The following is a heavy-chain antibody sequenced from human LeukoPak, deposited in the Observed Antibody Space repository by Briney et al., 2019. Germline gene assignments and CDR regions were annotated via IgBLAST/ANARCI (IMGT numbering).Heavy chain of an antibody. CDR1: GFTVSSNY. V-gene: IGHV3-53*04. D-gene: IGHD6-13*01. Sequence: GGSLRLSCAASGFTVSSNYMSWVRQAPGKGLEWVSVIYPGGSTYYADSVKGRFTISRHNSENTLDLQMNSLRVEDTAVYYCARGPWAAAGGSIDGLDIWGQGTMVTVSS. J-gene: IGHJ3*02. CDR3: ARGPWAAAGGSIDGLDI. CDR2: IYPGGST.